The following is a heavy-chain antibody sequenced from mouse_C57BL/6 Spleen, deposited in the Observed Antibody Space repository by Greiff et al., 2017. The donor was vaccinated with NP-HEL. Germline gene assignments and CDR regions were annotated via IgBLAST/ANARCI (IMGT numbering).Heavy chain of an antibody. D-gene: IGHD2-5*01. Sequence: EVQGVESGGGLVQPGGSLKLSCAASGFTFSDYGMAWVRQAPRKGPEWVAFISNLAYSIYYADTVTGRFTISRENAKNTLYLEMSSLRSEDTAMYYCARKSNYGYFDYWGQGTTLTVSS. CDR3: ARKSNYGYFDY. V-gene: IGHV5-15*01. CDR1: GFTFSDYG. CDR2: ISNLAYSI. J-gene: IGHJ2*01.